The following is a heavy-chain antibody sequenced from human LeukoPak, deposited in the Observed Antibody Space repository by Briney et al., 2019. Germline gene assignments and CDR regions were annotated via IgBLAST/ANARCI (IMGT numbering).Heavy chain of an antibody. J-gene: IGHJ4*02. CDR2: IYSSGST. Sequence: SETLSLTCSASGGSISSYYWSWIRQPAGKGLEWIGRIYSSGSTNYNPSLKTRVTMSLDTSKNQFSLNLTTVTAADTAVYYCARTSARGAQFDYWGQGTLVTASS. V-gene: IGHV4-4*07. CDR1: GGSISSYY. CDR3: ARTSARGAQFDY. D-gene: IGHD3-10*01.